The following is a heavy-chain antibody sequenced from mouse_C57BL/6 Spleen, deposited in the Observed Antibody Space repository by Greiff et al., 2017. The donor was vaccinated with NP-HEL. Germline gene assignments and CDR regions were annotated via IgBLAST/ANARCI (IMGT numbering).Heavy chain of an antibody. CDR3: ARGGEKRYFDV. J-gene: IGHJ1*03. CDR2: IYPGDGDT. Sequence: VQLVESGPELVKPGASVKISCKASGYAFSSSWMNWVKQRPGKGLEWIGRIYPGDGDTNYNGKFKGKATLTADKSSSTAYMQLSSLTSEDSAVYFCARGGEKRYFDVWGTGTTVTVSS. CDR1: GYAFSSSW. V-gene: IGHV1-82*01.